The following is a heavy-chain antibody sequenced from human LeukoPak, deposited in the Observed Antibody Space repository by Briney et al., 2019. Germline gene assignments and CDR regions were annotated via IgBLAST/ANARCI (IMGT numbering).Heavy chain of an antibody. J-gene: IGHJ4*02. V-gene: IGHV3-20*04. Sequence: GGSLRLSCAASGFTFDDYAMSWVRQAPGKGLEWVSGTSWNGGSTSYADSVKGRFTISRGNAKNSLYLQMNSLRAEDTALYYCARMKMVRGIIIYFDYWGQGTLVTVSS. CDR3: ARMKMVRGIIIYFDY. D-gene: IGHD3-10*01. CDR1: GFTFDDYA. CDR2: TSWNGGST.